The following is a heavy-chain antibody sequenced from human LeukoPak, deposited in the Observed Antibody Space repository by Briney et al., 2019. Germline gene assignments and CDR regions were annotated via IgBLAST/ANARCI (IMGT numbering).Heavy chain of an antibody. Sequence: SETLSLTCTVSGGSISSGDYYWSWIRQPPGKGLEWIGYIYYSGSTYYNPSLKSRVTISVDTSKNQFSLKLSSVTAADTAVYYCARGTGIVGAIDYWGQGTLVTVSS. D-gene: IGHD1-26*01. CDR1: GGSISSGDYY. CDR2: IYYSGST. V-gene: IGHV4-30-4*01. CDR3: ARGTGIVGAIDY. J-gene: IGHJ4*02.